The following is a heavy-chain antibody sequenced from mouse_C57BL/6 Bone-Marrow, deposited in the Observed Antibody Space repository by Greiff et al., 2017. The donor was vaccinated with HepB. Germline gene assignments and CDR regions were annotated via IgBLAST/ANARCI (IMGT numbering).Heavy chain of an antibody. Sequence: EVQGVESGGGLVKPGGSLKLSCAASGFTFSSYAMSWVRQTPEKRLEWVATISDGGSYTYYPDNVKGRFTLSRDNAKNNLYLQMSHLKSEDTAMYYCAREGGSVFDYWGQGTTLTVSS. J-gene: IGHJ2*01. CDR2: ISDGGSYT. D-gene: IGHD1-1*01. V-gene: IGHV5-4*01. CDR3: AREGGSVFDY. CDR1: GFTFSSYA.